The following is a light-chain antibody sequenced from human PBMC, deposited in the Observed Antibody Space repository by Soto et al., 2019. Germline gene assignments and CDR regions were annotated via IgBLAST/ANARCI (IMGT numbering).Light chain of an antibody. CDR1: SSDVGSYNL. Sequence: QSALTQPASVSGSPGQSITISCTRTSSDVGSYNLVSWYQQHPGKAPKLMIYDGTKRPSGVSDRFSGSRSGNTASLTISGLQAEDEADYYCCSYASSTTYVFGTGTKLTVL. CDR3: CSYASSTTYV. V-gene: IGLV2-23*01. J-gene: IGLJ1*01. CDR2: DGT.